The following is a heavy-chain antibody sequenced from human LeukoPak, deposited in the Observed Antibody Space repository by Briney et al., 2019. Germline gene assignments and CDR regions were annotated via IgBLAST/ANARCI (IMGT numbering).Heavy chain of an antibody. CDR2: ISYDGSNK. D-gene: IGHD6-13*01. CDR1: GFTFSSYA. CDR3: AREIAAAGYNWFDP. V-gene: IGHV3-30*04. Sequence: GGSLRLSCAASGFTFSSYAMHWVRQAPGKGLGWVAVISYDGSNKYYADSVKGRFTISRDNSKNTLYLQMNSLRAEDTAVYYCAREIAAAGYNWFDPWGQGTLVTVSS. J-gene: IGHJ5*02.